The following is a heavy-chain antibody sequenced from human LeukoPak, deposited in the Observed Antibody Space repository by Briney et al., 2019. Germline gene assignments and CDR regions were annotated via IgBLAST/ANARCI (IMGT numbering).Heavy chain of an antibody. D-gene: IGHD3-22*01. V-gene: IGHV3-11*01. Sequence: GGSLRLSCAASGFTFSDYYMSWIRQAPGKGLEWVSYISSSGSTIYYADSVKGRFTISRDNAKNSLYLQMNSLRAEDTAVYYCASYFHYYDSGGYYMWGNDYWGQGTLVTVSS. CDR1: GFTFSDYY. CDR2: ISSSGSTI. CDR3: ASYFHYYDSGGYYMWGNDY. J-gene: IGHJ4*02.